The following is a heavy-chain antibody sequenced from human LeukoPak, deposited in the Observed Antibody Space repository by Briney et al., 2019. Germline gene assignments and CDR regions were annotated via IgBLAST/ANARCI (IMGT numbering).Heavy chain of an antibody. CDR3: ATKQWLAPPPDS. CDR1: GFTFSKYW. J-gene: IGHJ6*02. D-gene: IGHD6-19*01. CDR2: INTGGTVT. V-gene: IGHV3-74*01. Sequence: AGGSLRLSCAASGFTFSKYWMLWVRQAPGKGLESVSRINTGGTVTTYADSVKGRLTVSRDNADNTMFLQMNSVRDEDTAVYYCATKQWLAPPPDSWGQGTTVTVSS.